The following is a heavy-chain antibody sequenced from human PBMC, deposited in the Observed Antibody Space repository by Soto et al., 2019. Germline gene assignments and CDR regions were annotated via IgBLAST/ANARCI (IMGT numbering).Heavy chain of an antibody. CDR3: AKDGAPRYCGRSSCHPAGAY. D-gene: IGHD2-15*01. J-gene: IGHJ4*02. CDR2: IPYDGSHK. Sequence: QVQLVESGGGVVQPGRSLRLSCAGSGFTFSNYGLHCVRQAPGKGLEWWAVIPYDGSHKYYADSVKGRFTISRDNSNNMLNLQMDSLRDEDTAVYYCAKDGAPRYCGRSSCHPAGAYWGQGTLVTVSS. V-gene: IGHV3-30*18. CDR1: GFTFSNYG.